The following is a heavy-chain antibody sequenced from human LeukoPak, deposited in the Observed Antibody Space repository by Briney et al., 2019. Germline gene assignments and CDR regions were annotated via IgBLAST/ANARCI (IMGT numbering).Heavy chain of an antibody. CDR1: GYTFTGYY. D-gene: IGHD3-9*01. CDR3: SRDLFLAYDSHDDP. CDR2: INPNSGGT. Sequence: ASVKVSCKASGYTFTGYYMHWVRQAPGQGLEWMGRINPNSGGTNYAQKFQGRVTMTRDTSISTAYMELSRLRSDDTAVYFLSRDLFLAYDSHDDPSGQGTLVTVST. V-gene: IGHV1-2*06. J-gene: IGHJ5*02.